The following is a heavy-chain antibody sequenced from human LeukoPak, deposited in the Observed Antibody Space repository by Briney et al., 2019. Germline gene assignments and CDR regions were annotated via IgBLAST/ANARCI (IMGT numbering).Heavy chain of an antibody. CDR3: ARGARAGYNLEPFDY. Sequence: SETLSLTCTVSGGSISPYYWTWSRQPPGKGLEWIGYVHYSGSTKYNPSLKSRVTISLDTSKNQFSLRLSSVSAADTAVYYCARGARAGYNLEPFDYWGQGTLVTVSS. CDR1: GGSISPYY. D-gene: IGHD5-24*01. J-gene: IGHJ4*02. V-gene: IGHV4-59*08. CDR2: VHYSGST.